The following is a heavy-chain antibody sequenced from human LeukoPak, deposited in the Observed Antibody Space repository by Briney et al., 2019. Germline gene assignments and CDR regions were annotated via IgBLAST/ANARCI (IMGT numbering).Heavy chain of an antibody. D-gene: IGHD5-12*01. V-gene: IGHV3-23*01. Sequence: PGGSLRLSCAASGFTFSSYAMSWVRQAPGKALEWVSGISGSGGSTSYADSVKGRFTISRDNSKNTLFLQMNSLRVEDTAVYYCAKSLTDIVATIRSGADYWGQGTLVFVSS. CDR3: AKSLTDIVATIRSGADY. CDR2: ISGSGGST. J-gene: IGHJ4*02. CDR1: GFTFSSYA.